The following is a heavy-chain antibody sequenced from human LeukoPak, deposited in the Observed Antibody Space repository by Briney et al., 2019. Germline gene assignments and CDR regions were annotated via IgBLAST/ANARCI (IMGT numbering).Heavy chain of an antibody. CDR3: ARDTRYDILSDY. D-gene: IGHD3-22*01. CDR1: GFTFSSYS. V-gene: IGHV3-21*01. Sequence: PGGSLRLSCAASGFTFSSYSMSWVRQAPGKGLEWVSSISSSSYIYYADSVKGRFTISRDNAKNSLYLRMNSLRAEDTAVYYCARDTRYDILSDYWGQGTLVTVSS. J-gene: IGHJ4*02. CDR2: ISSSSYI.